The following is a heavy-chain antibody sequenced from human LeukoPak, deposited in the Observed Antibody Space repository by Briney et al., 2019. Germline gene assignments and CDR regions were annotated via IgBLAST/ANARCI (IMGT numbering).Heavy chain of an antibody. Sequence: PSETPSLTCTVSGGSISSHYWSWIRQPPGKGLEWIGYIYYSGSTNYNPSLKSRVTISVDTSKNQFSLKLSSVTAADTAVYYCARVRCSSTSCYSRDAFDIWGQGTMVTVSS. J-gene: IGHJ3*02. CDR3: ARVRCSSTSCYSRDAFDI. V-gene: IGHV4-59*11. D-gene: IGHD2-2*01. CDR2: IYYSGST. CDR1: GGSISSHY.